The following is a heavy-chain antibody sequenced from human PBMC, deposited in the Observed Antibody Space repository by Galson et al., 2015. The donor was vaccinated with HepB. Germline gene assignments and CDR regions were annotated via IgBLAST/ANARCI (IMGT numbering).Heavy chain of an antibody. CDR3: TTHDYTWGSLTPNVDY. D-gene: IGHD3-16*01. V-gene: IGHV3-30-3*01. CDR1: GFTSNSYA. J-gene: IGHJ4*02. Sequence: SLRLSCAASGFTSNSYAIHWVRQAPGKGLEWVAVISSDGSYKYSADSVKGRFTISGDDSENTLYLQMNSLRSEDTALYYCTTHDYTWGSLTPNVDYWGQGTLVTVSS. CDR2: ISSDGSYK.